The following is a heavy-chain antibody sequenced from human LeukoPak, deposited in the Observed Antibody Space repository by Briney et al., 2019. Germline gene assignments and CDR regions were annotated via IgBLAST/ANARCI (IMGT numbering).Heavy chain of an antibody. CDR3: AKDPYRASSGLVDY. CDR2: ISGSGGTT. CDR1: GFTVSDAW. V-gene: IGHV3-23*01. J-gene: IGHJ4*02. D-gene: IGHD5-12*01. Sequence: GGSLRLSCAVSGFTVSDAWMSWVRQAPGKGLEGVSSISGSGGTTYYADSVKGRFTISRDNSKNTLYLQMNSLRAEDTAVYYCAKDPYRASSGLVDYWGQGTLVTVSS.